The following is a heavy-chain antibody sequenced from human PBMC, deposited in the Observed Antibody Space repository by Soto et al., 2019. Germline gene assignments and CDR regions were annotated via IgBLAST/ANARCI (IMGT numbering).Heavy chain of an antibody. CDR1: GGTFSSYT. V-gene: IGHV1-18*01. Sequence: ASVKVSCKSSGGTFSSYTISWVRQAPGQGLEWMGWINTYNGNTNHAQKLQGRVTMTTDTSTSTAYMELRSLRSDDTAVYYCARGVGSGTYYNQYNWFDPWGQGTLVTVSS. CDR2: INTYNGNT. J-gene: IGHJ5*02. CDR3: ARGVGSGTYYNQYNWFDP. D-gene: IGHD3-10*01.